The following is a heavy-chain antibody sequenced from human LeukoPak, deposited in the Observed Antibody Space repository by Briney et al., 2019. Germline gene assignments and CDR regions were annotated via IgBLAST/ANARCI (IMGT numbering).Heavy chain of an antibody. J-gene: IGHJ6*02. CDR3: ARVNFPYYYYGMDV. CDR2: VDYTGIT. D-gene: IGHD2/OR15-2a*01. V-gene: IGHV4-39*01. CDR1: GGSISSSGYY. Sequence: PSETLSLTCTVSGGSISSSGYYWGWIRQPPGKGLEWIGSVDYTGITSHSPSLKSRVTISVDTSKNQFSLKVSSVSAADTGVYYCARVNFPYYYYGMDVWGQGTTVTVSS.